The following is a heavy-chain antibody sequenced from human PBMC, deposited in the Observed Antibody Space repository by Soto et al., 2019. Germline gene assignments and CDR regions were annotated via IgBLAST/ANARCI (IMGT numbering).Heavy chain of an antibody. Sequence: DVELVESGGDLVKPGGSLRLSCAASGFTFNDYSMAWVRLPPGKGLEWVSSITRLSSYTQYADSVKGRFTISRDNAKNSLYLQMNSLRAEVTAVYYCARAGKHWGELLLYLYYWGQGSLVTVSS. CDR3: ARAGKHWGELLLYLYY. J-gene: IGHJ4*02. V-gene: IGHV3-21*01. D-gene: IGHD3-16*02. CDR2: ITRLSSYT. CDR1: GFTFNDYS.